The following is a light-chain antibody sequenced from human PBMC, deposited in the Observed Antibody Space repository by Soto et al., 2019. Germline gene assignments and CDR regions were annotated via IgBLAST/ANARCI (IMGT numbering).Light chain of an antibody. CDR2: GHN. CDR1: SSSIGSNT. J-gene: IGLJ2*01. V-gene: IGLV1-44*01. CDR3: AAWDDSLNGRV. Sequence: QSVLTQPPSASGTPGQRVTISCSGSSSSIGSNTVNWYQQLPGTAPKLLIYGHNQRPSGVPDRFSGSKSGTSASLAMSGLQSEDEADYYCAAWDDSLNGRVFGGGTKLTVL.